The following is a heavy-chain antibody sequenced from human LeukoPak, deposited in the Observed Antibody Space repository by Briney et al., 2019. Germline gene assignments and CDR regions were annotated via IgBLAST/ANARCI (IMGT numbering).Heavy chain of an antibody. CDR3: ARGRGSSWYYFDY. J-gene: IGHJ4*02. D-gene: IGHD6-13*01. CDR1: GGSISSSSYY. Sequence: SETLSLTCNVSGGSISSSSYYWGWIRQPPGKGLEWIGSIYYYGSTYYNPSLKSRVTISVDTSKNQFSLQLNSVTAADTAVYYCARGRGSSWYYFDYWGQGTLVTVSS. CDR2: IYYYGST. V-gene: IGHV4-39*07.